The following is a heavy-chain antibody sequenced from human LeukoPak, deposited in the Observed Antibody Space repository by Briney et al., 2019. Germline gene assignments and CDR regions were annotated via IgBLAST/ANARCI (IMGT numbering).Heavy chain of an antibody. Sequence: SETLSLTCAVYGGSFSGYYWSWIRQPPGKGLEWIGEIDHSGSTNYNPSLKSRVTISVDTSKNQFSLKLSSVTAADTAVYYCARRYYYYYYMDVWGKGTTVTVSS. V-gene: IGHV4-34*01. CDR2: IDHSGST. CDR3: ARRYYYYYYMDV. CDR1: GGSFSGYY. J-gene: IGHJ6*03.